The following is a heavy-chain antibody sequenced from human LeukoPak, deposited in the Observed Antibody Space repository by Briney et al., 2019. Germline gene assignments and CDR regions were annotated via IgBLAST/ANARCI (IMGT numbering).Heavy chain of an antibody. Sequence: GGSLRLSCAASGFTVSSNYMTWVRQAPGKGLEWVSIIYLGGNTYYPDSVKGRFTISTDNSKNTLHLQRNSLRAEDTAVYYCARGARSCSSTRCYAYYFDYWGQGTLVTVSS. D-gene: IGHD2-2*01. CDR3: ARGARSCSSTRCYAYYFDY. J-gene: IGHJ4*02. CDR1: GFTVSSNY. V-gene: IGHV3-53*01. CDR2: IYLGGNT.